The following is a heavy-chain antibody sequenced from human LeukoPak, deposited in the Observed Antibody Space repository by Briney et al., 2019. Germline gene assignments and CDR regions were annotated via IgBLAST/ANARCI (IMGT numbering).Heavy chain of an antibody. J-gene: IGHJ3*02. V-gene: IGHV3-21*01. CDR1: GFTFSSYS. Sequence: GGSLRLSCAASGFTFSSYSMNWVRQAPGKGLEWVSSISSSSSYIYYADSVKGRFTISRDNAKNSLYPQMNSLRAEDTAVYYCARRRGYGSRDAFDIWGPGTMVTVSS. CDR2: ISSSSSYI. CDR3: ARRRGYGSRDAFDI. D-gene: IGHD5-18*01.